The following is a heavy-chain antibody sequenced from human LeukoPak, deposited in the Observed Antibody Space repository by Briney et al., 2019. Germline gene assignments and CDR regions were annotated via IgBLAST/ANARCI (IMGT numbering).Heavy chain of an antibody. J-gene: IGHJ3*02. Sequence: GGSLRLSCAASGFTFSSYWMNWVRQAPGKGLVWVSRIDIDGSSTTYADSVKGRMTISTDNAKNPVYLQMNSLRDEDTAVYYCARGFTIFGVVNDGFDIWGQGTKVTVSS. CDR3: ARGFTIFGVVNDGFDI. D-gene: IGHD3-3*01. CDR1: GFTFSSYW. V-gene: IGHV3-74*01. CDR2: IDIDGSST.